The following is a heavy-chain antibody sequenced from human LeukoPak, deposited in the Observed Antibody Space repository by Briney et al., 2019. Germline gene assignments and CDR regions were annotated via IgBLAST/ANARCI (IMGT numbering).Heavy chain of an antibody. V-gene: IGHV4-4*07. J-gene: IGHJ4*02. Sequence: SETLSLTCTVSGGSISSYYWSWIRQPAGKGLELIVRIYTSGSTNYNPSLKSRVTMSVDTSKNQFSLKLSSVTAADTAVYYCARSGTAMVRGYFDYWGQGTLVTVSS. CDR3: ARSGTAMVRGYFDY. CDR2: IYTSGST. D-gene: IGHD5-18*01. CDR1: GGSISSYY.